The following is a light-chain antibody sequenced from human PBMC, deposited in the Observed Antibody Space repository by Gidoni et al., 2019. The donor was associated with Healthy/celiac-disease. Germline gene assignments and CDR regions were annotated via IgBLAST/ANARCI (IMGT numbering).Light chain of an antibody. CDR1: QSLLHSNGYNY. V-gene: IGKV2-28*01. Sequence: DIVRTQSPLSLPVTPGEPASISCRSSQSLLHSNGYNYLDWYLQKPGQSPQLLIYLGSNRASGVPGRFSGSGSGTDFTLQISRVEAEDVGVYYCMQALQTPPWTFXQGTKVEIK. CDR2: LGS. J-gene: IGKJ1*01. CDR3: MQALQTPPWT.